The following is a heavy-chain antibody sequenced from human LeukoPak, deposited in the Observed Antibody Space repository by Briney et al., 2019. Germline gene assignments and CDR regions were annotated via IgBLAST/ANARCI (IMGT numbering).Heavy chain of an antibody. CDR2: IYQSGST. CDR1: GYSISSGYY. J-gene: IGHJ6*03. Sequence: SETLSLTCAVSGYSISSGYYWGWIRQPPGKGLEWIGSIYQSGSTYYNPSLKSRVTISVDTSKNQFSLKLSSVTAADTAVYYCASSSGDYYYYMDVWGKGTTVTVSS. V-gene: IGHV4-38-2*01. CDR3: ASSSGDYYYYMDV. D-gene: IGHD6-6*01.